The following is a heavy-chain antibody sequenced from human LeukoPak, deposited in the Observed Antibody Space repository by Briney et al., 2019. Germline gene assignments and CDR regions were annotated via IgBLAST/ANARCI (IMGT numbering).Heavy chain of an antibody. CDR2: IIPMLGTV. J-gene: IGHJ6*02. D-gene: IGHD1-26*01. V-gene: IGHV1-69*04. Sequence: SVKVSCKASGATFSSYAINWVRPAPGQGLEWMGRIIPMLGTVSYAQKFQGRVTIIADKFMSTAYMEVSSLRSEDTAVYYCARDQKVGATPYFGMDVWGQGTTVTVSS. CDR3: ARDQKVGATPYFGMDV. CDR1: GATFSSYA.